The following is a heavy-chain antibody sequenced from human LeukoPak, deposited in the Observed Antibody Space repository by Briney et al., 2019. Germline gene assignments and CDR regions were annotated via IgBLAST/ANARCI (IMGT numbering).Heavy chain of an antibody. CDR2: INHSGST. D-gene: IGHD6-13*01. V-gene: IGHV4-34*01. CDR1: GGSFSGYY. Sequence: PSETLSLTCAVYGGSFSGYYWSWIRQPPGKGLEWIGEINHSGSTNYNPSLKSRVTISVDTSKNQFSLKLSSVTAADTAVYYCARPMLQGIAAAGGLGYWGQGTLVTVSS. J-gene: IGHJ4*02. CDR3: ARPMLQGIAAAGGLGY.